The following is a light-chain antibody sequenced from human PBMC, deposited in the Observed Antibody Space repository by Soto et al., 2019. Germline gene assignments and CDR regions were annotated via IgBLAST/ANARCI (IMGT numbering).Light chain of an antibody. CDR2: GTS. Sequence: EIVMTQSPATLSESPGERATLSCRASQSVSSNLAWYQQKRGQAPRLLIYGTSTRATGIPARFSGSGSATEFTLTISSLQSEEFAVYYCQQYNKWPLTFGGGTKVEIK. V-gene: IGKV3-15*01. CDR3: QQYNKWPLT. J-gene: IGKJ4*01. CDR1: QSVSSN.